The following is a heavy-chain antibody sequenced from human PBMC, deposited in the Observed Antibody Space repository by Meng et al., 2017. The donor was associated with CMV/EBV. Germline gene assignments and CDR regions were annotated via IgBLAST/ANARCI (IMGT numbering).Heavy chain of an antibody. CDR1: GFTFSSYA. V-gene: IGHV3-64*02. CDR2: ISSNGGST. D-gene: IGHD4-11*01. Sequence: LSLTCAASGFTFSSYAMHWVRQAPGKGLEYVSAISSNGGSTYYADSVKGRFTISRDNSKNTLYLQMGSLRAEDMAVYYCARDLVDTYSNPPYGMDVWGQGTTVTVSS. CDR3: ARDLVDTYSNPPYGMDV. J-gene: IGHJ6*02.